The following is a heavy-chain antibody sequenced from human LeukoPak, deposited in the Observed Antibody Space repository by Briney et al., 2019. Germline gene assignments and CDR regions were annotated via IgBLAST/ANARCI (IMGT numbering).Heavy chain of an antibody. CDR3: ARRAAYYYYMDV. V-gene: IGHV4-39*01. D-gene: IGHD2-15*01. J-gene: IGHJ6*03. CDR1: GGSISSSSYY. Sequence: SETLSLTCTVSGGSISSSSYYWGWIRQPPGKGLEWIGSIYYSGSTYYTPSLKSRVTISVDTSKNQFSLKLSSVTAADTAVYYCARRAAYYYYMDVWGKGTTVTVSS. CDR2: IYYSGST.